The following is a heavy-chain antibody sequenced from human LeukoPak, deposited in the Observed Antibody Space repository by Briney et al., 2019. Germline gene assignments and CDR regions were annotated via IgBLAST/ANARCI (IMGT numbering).Heavy chain of an antibody. CDR3: ARRNAMDV. V-gene: IGHV3-7*03. Sequence: GGSLRLSCAASGFTFSNYWMTWVRQAPGKGLEWVANINRDGSERYYVDSVKGRFTISRDDAKGSLYLQMNSLRAEDTAVYYCARRNAMDVWGQGTTVIVFS. J-gene: IGHJ6*02. CDR2: INRDGSER. CDR1: GFTFSNYW.